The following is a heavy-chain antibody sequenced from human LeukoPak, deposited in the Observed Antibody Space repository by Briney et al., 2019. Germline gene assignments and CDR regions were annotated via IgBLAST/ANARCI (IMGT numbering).Heavy chain of an antibody. V-gene: IGHV4-61*09. CDR3: AREKDEMAAAGAYSYFYYYIDV. Sequence: SETLSLTCTVSGDSLSRNSYRWSWIRQSAGKRLEWIGHIYASGITNYTPSLESRVTISIDTSKSQFSLKLSSVTAADTAMYYCAREKDEMAAAGAYSYFYYYIDVWGKGTTVTVSS. J-gene: IGHJ6*03. CDR2: IYASGIT. CDR1: GDSLSRNSYR. D-gene: IGHD6-13*01.